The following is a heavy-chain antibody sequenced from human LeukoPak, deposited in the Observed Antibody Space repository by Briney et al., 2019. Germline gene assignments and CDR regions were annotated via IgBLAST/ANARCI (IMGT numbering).Heavy chain of an antibody. V-gene: IGHV4-34*01. D-gene: IGHD6-19*01. CDR1: GGSFSGYY. Sequence: SETLSLTCAVYGGSFSGYYWSWIRQPPGKGLEWIGEINHSGSTNYNPSLKSRVIISVDTSKNQFSLKLSSVTAADTAVYYCARGRAEQWLVINLWVDPWGQGTLVTVSS. CDR2: INHSGST. J-gene: IGHJ5*02. CDR3: ARGRAEQWLVINLWVDP.